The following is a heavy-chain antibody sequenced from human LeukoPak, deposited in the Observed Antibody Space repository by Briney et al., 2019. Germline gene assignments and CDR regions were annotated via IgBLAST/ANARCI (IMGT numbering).Heavy chain of an antibody. J-gene: IGHJ4*02. CDR1: GFTFSSYA. D-gene: IGHD6-19*01. CDR2: ISGSGGST. V-gene: IGHV3-23*01. CDR3: AKDLVAVAGISDY. Sequence: GGSLRLSCAASGFTFSSYAMSWVRQAPGKGLEWVSAISGSGGSTYYADSVKGRFTISRDNSKNTLYLQMNGPRAEDTAVYYCAKDLVAVAGISDYWGQRTLVTVSS.